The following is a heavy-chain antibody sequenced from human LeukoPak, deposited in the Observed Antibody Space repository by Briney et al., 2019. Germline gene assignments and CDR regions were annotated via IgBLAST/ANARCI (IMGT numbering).Heavy chain of an antibody. CDR3: ARGPDDGYDSSGYFV. CDR2: VNPNTGGT. CDR1: GYTFTGYY. V-gene: IGHV1-2*02. Sequence: ASVRVSCKASGYTFTGYYLHWVRLAPGQGLEWMRWVNPNTGGTNYAQKFQGRVTMTRDTSISTAYMELSRLRSDDTAVYYCARGPDDGYDSSGYFVWGQGTLVTVSS. D-gene: IGHD3-22*01. J-gene: IGHJ4*02.